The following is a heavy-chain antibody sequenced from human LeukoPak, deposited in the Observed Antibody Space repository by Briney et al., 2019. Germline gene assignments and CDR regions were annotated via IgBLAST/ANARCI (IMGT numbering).Heavy chain of an antibody. D-gene: IGHD2-15*01. J-gene: IGHJ3*02. Sequence: ASGPALVKPTQTLTLTCTFSVFSLSTSGVGVGWFRQAPRKALEWLALIYWDDAKRYSPSLKNRLTITQDTSNKQVVLTMTNMDPVDTATYYCAHTVTYSLGDAFDIWGQGTMVTVSS. CDR3: AHTVTYSLGDAFDI. V-gene: IGHV2-5*02. CDR1: VFSLSTSGVG. CDR2: IYWDDAK.